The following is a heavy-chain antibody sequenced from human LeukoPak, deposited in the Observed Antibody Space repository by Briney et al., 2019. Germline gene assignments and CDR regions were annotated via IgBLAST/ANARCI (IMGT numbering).Heavy chain of an antibody. D-gene: IGHD2-21*02. V-gene: IGHV4-39*01. J-gene: IGHJ4*02. CDR1: GGSISSSNDY. CDR3: AGLVVGTATIDY. CDR2: IFYSGSS. Sequence: PSETLSLTCTVSGGSISSSNDYWGWLRQPPGKGLEGVGNIFYSGSSDYNPSLKSRVTISVDTSKNQFSLKLSSVTAADTAVYHCAGLVVGTATIDYWGQGTLVTVSS.